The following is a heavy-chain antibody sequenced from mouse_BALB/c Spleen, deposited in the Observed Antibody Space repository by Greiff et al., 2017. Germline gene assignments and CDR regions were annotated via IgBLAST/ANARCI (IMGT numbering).Heavy chain of an antibody. CDR3: ARGMDYGSSLFDY. Sequence: EVKVVESGGGLVKPGGSLKLSCAASGFTFSSYAMSWVRQTPEKRLEWVASISSGGSTYYPDSVKGRFTISRDNARNILYLQMSSLRSEDTAMYYCARGMDYGSSLFDYWGQGTTLTVSS. CDR2: ISSGGST. CDR1: GFTFSSYA. J-gene: IGHJ2*01. V-gene: IGHV5-6-5*01. D-gene: IGHD1-1*01.